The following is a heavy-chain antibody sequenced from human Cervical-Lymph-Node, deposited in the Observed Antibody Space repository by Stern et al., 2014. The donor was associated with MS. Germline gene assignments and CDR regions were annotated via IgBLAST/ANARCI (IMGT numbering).Heavy chain of an antibody. CDR1: GFIADSNY. D-gene: IGHD2-2*01. Sequence: EVQLVESGGGLLQPGGSLRLSCAASGFIADSNYMTWVRQAPGKGLEWVSLIYSGGGTSFSDSLKDRFTISRDHSKNTLYLQMNSLRAEDAAVYYCAVPSWQYYGLDVWGQGTTVTGSS. CDR2: IYSGGGT. J-gene: IGHJ6*02. V-gene: IGHV3-53*01. CDR3: AVPSWQYYGLDV.